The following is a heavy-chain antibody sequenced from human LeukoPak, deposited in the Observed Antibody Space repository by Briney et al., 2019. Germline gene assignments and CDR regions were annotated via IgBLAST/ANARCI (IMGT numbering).Heavy chain of an antibody. CDR1: GYTFTSYG. Sequence: ASVKVSCKASGYTFTSYGINWVRQATGQGLEWMGWMNPNSGNTGYAQKFQGRVTITRNTSISTAYMELSSLRSEDTAVYYCARFGIAARAVDYWGQGTLVTVSS. CDR2: MNPNSGNT. D-gene: IGHD6-6*01. CDR3: ARFGIAARAVDY. J-gene: IGHJ4*02. V-gene: IGHV1-8*03.